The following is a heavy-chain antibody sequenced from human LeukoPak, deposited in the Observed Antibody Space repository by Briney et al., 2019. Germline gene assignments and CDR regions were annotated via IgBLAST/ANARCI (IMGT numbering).Heavy chain of an antibody. CDR1: GYTFSDYY. D-gene: IGHD6-13*01. J-gene: IGHJ4*02. Sequence: ASVKVPCKASGYTFSDYYLHWVRQAPGQGLEWMGRVSTVSGGAAYAQKFRGRVTMTRDTSITTAYMELSSLRSDDSAMYYCARLSRGAVAGAPAGRNFDYWGQGTLVTVSS. V-gene: IGHV1-2*06. CDR3: ARLSRGAVAGAPAGRNFDY. CDR2: VSTVSGGA.